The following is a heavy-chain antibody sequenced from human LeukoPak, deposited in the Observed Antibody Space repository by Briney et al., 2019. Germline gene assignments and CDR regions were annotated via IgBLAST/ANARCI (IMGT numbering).Heavy chain of an antibody. CDR1: GFTFKTYA. J-gene: IGHJ4*02. CDR3: AKEVRESAWFYFDY. D-gene: IGHD3-10*01. V-gene: IGHV3-23*01. Sequence: GGSLRLSCAASGFTFKTYAMSWVRQAPGKGLERVSGIRSSGDSTYYADSVKGRFTISRDNSRNTLYLQMNSLSAEDTAVYYRAKEVRESAWFYFDYWGQGTLATVSS. CDR2: IRSSGDST.